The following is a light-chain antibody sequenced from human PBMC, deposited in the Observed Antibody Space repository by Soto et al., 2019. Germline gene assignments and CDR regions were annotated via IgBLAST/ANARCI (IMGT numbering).Light chain of an antibody. Sequence: QSVLTQAPSASGTPGQRVTISCSGSSSNIGSNTVTWYQQVPGTAPKLLIYSNDQRPSGVPDRFSGSKSGTSASLAIAGLQSEYEADYYCAALDDSLNGRVFGGGTKVTVL. V-gene: IGLV1-44*01. CDR3: AALDDSLNGRV. J-gene: IGLJ3*02. CDR1: SSNIGSNT. CDR2: SND.